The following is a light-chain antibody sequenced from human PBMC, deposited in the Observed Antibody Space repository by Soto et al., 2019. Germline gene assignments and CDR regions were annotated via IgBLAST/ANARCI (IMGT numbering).Light chain of an antibody. Sequence: QSVLTQPASVSGSPGQSITISCTGTSSDVGGYDYVSWYQLRPGTAPKLILYDVDNRPSGVSDRFSGSKSGNTASLTISGLRAEDEADYYFTSYASTATLVFGGGTKLTVL. CDR1: SSDVGGYDY. J-gene: IGLJ2*01. CDR2: DVD. CDR3: TSYASTATLV. V-gene: IGLV2-14*03.